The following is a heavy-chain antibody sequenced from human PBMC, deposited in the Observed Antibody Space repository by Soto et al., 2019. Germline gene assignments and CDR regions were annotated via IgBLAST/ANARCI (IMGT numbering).Heavy chain of an antibody. J-gene: IGHJ4*02. V-gene: IGHV3-23*01. CDR2: ISGSGGST. D-gene: IGHD6-6*01. CDR1: GFTVSSYA. Sequence: GGSLRLSCAASGFTVSSYAMSWVRQAPGKGLEWVSAISGSGGSTYYADSVKGRFTISRDNSKNTLYLQMNSLKAEDTAVYYWAKDSIAPFYGGQGTLVTVSS. CDR3: AKDSIAPFY.